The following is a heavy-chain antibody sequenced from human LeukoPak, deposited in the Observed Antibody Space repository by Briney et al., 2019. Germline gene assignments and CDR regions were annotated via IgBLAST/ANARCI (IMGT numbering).Heavy chain of an antibody. D-gene: IGHD3-10*01. Sequence: ASVKVSCKASGGTVSSYAISWVRQAPGQGLEWMGRIIPILGIANYAQKFQGRVTITADKSTSTAYMELSSLRSEDTAVYYCARDYYGSGTPFDPWGQGTLVTVSS. CDR3: ARDYYGSGTPFDP. CDR1: GGTVSSYA. J-gene: IGHJ5*02. V-gene: IGHV1-69*04. CDR2: IIPILGIA.